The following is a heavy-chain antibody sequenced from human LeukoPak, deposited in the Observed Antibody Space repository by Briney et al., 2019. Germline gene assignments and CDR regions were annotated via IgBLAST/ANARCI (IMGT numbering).Heavy chain of an antibody. Sequence: ASVKVSGKTSGYNFASYTMHWLRQAPGQSPEWMGSINGDNGNTKYSEKFQGRVTFTRDTSASSAYMELSRLRSEDTAVYYCARSSSGTYHYWGQGTLVTVSS. CDR2: INGDNGNT. J-gene: IGHJ4*02. CDR3: ARSSSGTYHY. CDR1: GYNFASYT. V-gene: IGHV1-3*01. D-gene: IGHD3-10*01.